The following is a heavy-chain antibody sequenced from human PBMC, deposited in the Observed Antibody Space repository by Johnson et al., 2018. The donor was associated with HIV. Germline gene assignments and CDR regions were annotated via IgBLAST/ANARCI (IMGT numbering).Heavy chain of an antibody. Sequence: VQLVESGGGVVQPGRSLRLSCAASGFTFSSYSLHWVRQAPGKGLEWVAVTSYDGGNKYYADSVKGRFTISRDNSKNTLYLQMNSLRAEDSAVYYCARGGFDIVGGTIGWSAFDIWGQGTMVTVSS. J-gene: IGHJ3*02. CDR3: ARGGFDIVGGTIGWSAFDI. D-gene: IGHD1-26*01. CDR2: TSYDGGNK. CDR1: GFTFSSYS. V-gene: IGHV3-30*04.